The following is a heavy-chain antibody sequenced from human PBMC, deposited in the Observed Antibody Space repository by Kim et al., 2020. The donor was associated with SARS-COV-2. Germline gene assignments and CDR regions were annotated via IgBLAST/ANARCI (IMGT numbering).Heavy chain of an antibody. CDR2: IAYRGNS. CDR1: GGSISSGGKF. J-gene: IGHJ5*01. Sequence: SETLSLTCSVSGGSISSGGKFWIWTRPHNAKGLEWSVYIAYRGNSHYSPSLRSRISISLKTSENPFSLALTSVTAADAAVYSCAGGEPLTSW. V-gene: IGHV4-31*03. CDR3: AGGEPLTS.